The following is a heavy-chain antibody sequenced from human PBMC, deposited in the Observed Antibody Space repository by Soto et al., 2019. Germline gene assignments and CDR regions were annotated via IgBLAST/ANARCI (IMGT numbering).Heavy chain of an antibody. CDR1: GGSITRGGYY. J-gene: IGHJ5*02. CDR2: IYNSGTT. V-gene: IGHV4-31*03. CDR3: ARDPAP. Sequence: QVQLQESGPGLVKPSETLSLTCTVSGGSITRGGYYWSWIRQHPGKGLEWIGYIYNSGTTYYNPSLKSRVTIAADTSKNQSSLKLTSVTAADTAVYYCARDPAPWGQGTLVTVSS.